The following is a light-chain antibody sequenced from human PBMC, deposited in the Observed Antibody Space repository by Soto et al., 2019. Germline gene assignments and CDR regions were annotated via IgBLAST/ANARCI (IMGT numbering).Light chain of an antibody. V-gene: IGKV1-5*03. CDR2: KAS. CDR1: QSISNW. Sequence: DIPMTPSPSTLFASVGDRVTITCRASQSISNWLAWYQQKPGKAPKLLIYKASNLASGVPSRFSGSGSGTEFTLTISSLQPDDFATYYCQQYNGTFGQGTTGDIK. CDR3: QQYNGT. J-gene: IGKJ1*01.